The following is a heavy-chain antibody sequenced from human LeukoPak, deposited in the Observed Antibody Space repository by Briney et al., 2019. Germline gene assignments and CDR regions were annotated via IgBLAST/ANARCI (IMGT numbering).Heavy chain of an antibody. D-gene: IGHD1-26*01. CDR1: GFTFRSYA. V-gene: IGHV3-30*04. CDR2: ISYDGSNK. CDR3: ARVGSGSYYGDDAFDI. J-gene: IGHJ3*02. Sequence: GGSLRLSCAASGFTFRSYAMHWVRQAPGKGLEWVAVISYDGSNKYYADSVKGRFTISRDNAKNSLYLQMNSLRAEDTAVYYCARVGSGSYYGDDAFDIWGQGTMVTVSS.